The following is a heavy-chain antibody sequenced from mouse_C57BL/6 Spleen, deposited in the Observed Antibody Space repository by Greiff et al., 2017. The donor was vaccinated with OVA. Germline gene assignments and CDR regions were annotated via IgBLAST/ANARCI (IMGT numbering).Heavy chain of an antibody. CDR3: TREDYGNYAGYFDY. D-gene: IGHD2-1*01. CDR1: GFTFSSYA. V-gene: IGHV5-9-1*02. Sequence: EVQLVESGEGLVKPGGSLKLSCAASGFTFSSYAMSWVRQTPEKRLEWVAYISSGGDYIYYADTVKGRFTISRDNARNTLYLQMSSLKSEDTAMYYCTREDYGNYAGYFDYWGQGTTLTVSS. CDR2: ISSGGDYI. J-gene: IGHJ2*01.